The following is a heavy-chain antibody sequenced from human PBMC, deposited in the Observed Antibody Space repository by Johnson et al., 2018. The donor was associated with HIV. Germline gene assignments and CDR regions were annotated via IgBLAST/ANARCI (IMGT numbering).Heavy chain of an antibody. CDR3: ARGSEDAFDI. V-gene: IGHV3-48*04. D-gene: IGHD1-26*01. CDR2: ISSSGSTK. J-gene: IGHJ3*02. Sequence: VQLVESGGGVVRHGGSLRLSCAASGFTFHDYGMSWVRQTPGKGLEWVSYISSSGSTKYYVDSVKGRFTISRDNAKNSLYLQMNSLRAGDTAVYYCARGSEDAFDIWGQGTIVTVSS. CDR1: GFTFHDYG.